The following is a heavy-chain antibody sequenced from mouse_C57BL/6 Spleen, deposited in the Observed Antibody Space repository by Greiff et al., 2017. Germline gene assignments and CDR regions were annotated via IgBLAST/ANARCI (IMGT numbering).Heavy chain of an antibody. Sequence: EVKLEESGGDLVKPGGSLKLSCAASGFTFSSYGMSWVRQTPDKRLEWVATISSGGSYTYYPDSVKGRFTISRDNAKNTLYLQMSSLKSEDTAMYYCASQDSHYFDYWGQGTTLTVSS. CDR2: ISSGGSYT. V-gene: IGHV5-6*02. D-gene: IGHD2-12*01. CDR3: ASQDSHYFDY. CDR1: GFTFSSYG. J-gene: IGHJ2*01.